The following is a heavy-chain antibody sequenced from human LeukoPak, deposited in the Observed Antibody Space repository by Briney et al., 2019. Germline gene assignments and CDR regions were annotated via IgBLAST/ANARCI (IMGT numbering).Heavy chain of an antibody. V-gene: IGHV1-2*02. J-gene: IGHJ4*02. CDR2: INPHNGDT. D-gene: IGHD2-15*01. CDR3: ATVRDIVVGGGPYYFDY. Sequence: ASVKVSCKASGCSFIRYYLHWVRQAPGQGLEWMGWINPHNGDTNYAQKFQGRVTMTRDTSITTAYLELSGLKSDDTAVYYCATVRDIVVGGGPYYFDYWGQGTLVTVSS. CDR1: GCSFIRYY.